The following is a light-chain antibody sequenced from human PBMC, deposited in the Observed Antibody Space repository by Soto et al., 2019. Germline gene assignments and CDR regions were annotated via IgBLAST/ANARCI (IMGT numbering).Light chain of an antibody. J-gene: IGKJ1*01. V-gene: IGKV3-15*01. CDR1: QSFSSN. CDR2: GAS. CDR3: QQYNNWPRT. Sequence: EIVMTQSPATLSASPGERATLSCRASQSFSSNLAWYQQKPGQAPRLLFYGASTRATGVSARFSGSGSGTEFTLTISSLQSEDFAVYYCQQYNNWPRTFGQGTKVEIK.